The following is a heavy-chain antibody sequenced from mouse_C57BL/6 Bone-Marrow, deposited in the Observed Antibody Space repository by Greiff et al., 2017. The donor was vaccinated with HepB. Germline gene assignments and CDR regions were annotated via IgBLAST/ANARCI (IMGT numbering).Heavy chain of an antibody. D-gene: IGHD2-4*01. CDR1: GYTFTDYY. V-gene: IGHV1-19*01. CDR2: INPYNGGT. J-gene: IGHJ2*01. Sequence: EVQLQQSGPVLVKPGASVKMSCKASGYTFTDYYMNWVKQSHGKSLEWIGVINPYNGGTSYNQKFKGKATLTVDKSSSTAYMELNSLTSEDSAVYYCARWADYDVFDYWGQGTTLTVSS. CDR3: ARWADYDVFDY.